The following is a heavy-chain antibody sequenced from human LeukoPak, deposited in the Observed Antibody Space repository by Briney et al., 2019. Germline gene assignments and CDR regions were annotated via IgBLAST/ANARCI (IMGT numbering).Heavy chain of an antibody. V-gene: IGHV4-59*01. D-gene: IGHD1-7*01. Sequence: SETLSLTCTVSGGSISNYYWSWIRQPPGKGLEWIGYIYYSGSTNNNPSLKSRVTISVDTSKNQFSLKLNPVTAADTAVYYCARAPPYNWNYLKYYYYMDVWGKGTTVTVSS. J-gene: IGHJ6*03. CDR1: GGSISNYY. CDR3: ARAPPYNWNYLKYYYYMDV. CDR2: IYYSGST.